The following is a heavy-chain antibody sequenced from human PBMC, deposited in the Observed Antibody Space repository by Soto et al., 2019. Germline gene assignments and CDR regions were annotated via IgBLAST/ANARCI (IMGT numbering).Heavy chain of an antibody. V-gene: IGHV4-59*01. CDR1: GGSISSYY. J-gene: IGHJ6*02. CDR2: IYYSGST. CDR3: ARGPTHTAMVTDYYGMDV. D-gene: IGHD5-18*01. Sequence: SETLSLTCTVSGGSISSYYWSWIRQPPGKGLEWIGYIYYSGSTNYNPSLKSRVTISVDTSKNQFSLKLSSVTAADTAVYYCARGPTHTAMVTDYYGMDVWGQGTTVTVSS.